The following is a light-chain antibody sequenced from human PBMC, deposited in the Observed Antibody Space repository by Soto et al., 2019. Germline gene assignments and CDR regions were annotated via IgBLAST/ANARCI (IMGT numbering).Light chain of an antibody. J-gene: IGKJ5*01. Sequence: EIVLTQSPGTLSLSPGDRATLSCRASQSLSSNYLAWYQQKPGQAPRLLIYGVSSRATGVPVSFSGSGSGTDFTLTISRLEPEDFAVYYCQQYVSAPITFGQGTRLEI. CDR2: GVS. CDR3: QQYVSAPIT. V-gene: IGKV3-20*01. CDR1: QSLSSNY.